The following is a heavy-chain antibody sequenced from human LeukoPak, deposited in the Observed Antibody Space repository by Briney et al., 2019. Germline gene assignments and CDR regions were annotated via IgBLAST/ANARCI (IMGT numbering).Heavy chain of an antibody. CDR1: GYNFTNYW. V-gene: IGHV5-51*01. Sequence: GESLKISCKASGYNFTNYWIGWVRQMSGKGLEWMGIIYPGDSDTRYSPSFQGQVTISADKSISTAYLQWSSLKASDTAMYYCARRYYYDSSGYFIDYWGQGTLVTVSS. CDR2: IYPGDSDT. D-gene: IGHD3-22*01. J-gene: IGHJ4*02. CDR3: ARRYYYDSSGYFIDY.